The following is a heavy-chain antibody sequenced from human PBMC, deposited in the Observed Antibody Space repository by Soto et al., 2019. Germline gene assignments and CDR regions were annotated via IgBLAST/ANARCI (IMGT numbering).Heavy chain of an antibody. CDR2: IFVSSTPI. Sequence: EVQLVESGGGSVQPGGSLRLSCVVSGFTFSSYSMVWVRQAPGKGLEWVSYIFVSSTPIYYADSVKGRFTVSRDNSQNSLFRLMNSLRAEDTAVYYCARDNDWAFDYWGQGTLVTVSS. J-gene: IGHJ4*02. D-gene: IGHD1-1*01. V-gene: IGHV3-48*04. CDR1: GFTFSSYS. CDR3: ARDNDWAFDY.